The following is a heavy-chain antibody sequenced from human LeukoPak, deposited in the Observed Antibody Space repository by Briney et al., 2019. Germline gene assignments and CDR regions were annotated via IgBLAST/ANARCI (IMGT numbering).Heavy chain of an antibody. CDR2: INHSGST. J-gene: IGHJ4*02. CDR1: GGSFSGYY. CDR3: ARLKLGIYFDY. V-gene: IGHV4-34*01. D-gene: IGHD7-27*01. Sequence: SETLSLTCAVYGGSFSGYYWSWIRQPPGKGLEWIGEINHSGSTNYNPSLKSRVTISVDTSKNQFSLKLSSVTAADTAVYYCARLKLGIYFDYWGQGTLVTVSS.